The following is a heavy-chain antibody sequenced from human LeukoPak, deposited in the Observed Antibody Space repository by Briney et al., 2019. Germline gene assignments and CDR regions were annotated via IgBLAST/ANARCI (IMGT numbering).Heavy chain of an antibody. Sequence: AGGSLRLSCAASGFTFSSYGMHWVRQPPGKGLEWVAFIRYDGSNKYYADSVRGRFTISRDNSKNTLYLQMNSLRAEDTAVYYCAKEGGSGFKHFDYWGQGTLVTVSS. CDR2: IRYDGSNK. CDR1: GFTFSSYG. CDR3: AKEGGSGFKHFDY. V-gene: IGHV3-30*02. D-gene: IGHD3-16*01. J-gene: IGHJ4*02.